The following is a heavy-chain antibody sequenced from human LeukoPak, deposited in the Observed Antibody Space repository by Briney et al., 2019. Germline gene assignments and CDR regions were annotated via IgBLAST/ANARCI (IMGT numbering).Heavy chain of an antibody. Sequence: GGSLRLSCAASGFTFNRYWMHWVRQAPGKGLVWVSRISPDGNSATYADSVKGRFTISRDNAKNTPYLQMNSLRAEDSAVYYCVSLDGVYYYHMDVWGQGTTVIVSS. CDR1: GFTFNRYW. D-gene: IGHD3/OR15-3a*01. J-gene: IGHJ6*02. CDR3: VSLDGVYYYHMDV. CDR2: ISPDGNSA. V-gene: IGHV3-74*03.